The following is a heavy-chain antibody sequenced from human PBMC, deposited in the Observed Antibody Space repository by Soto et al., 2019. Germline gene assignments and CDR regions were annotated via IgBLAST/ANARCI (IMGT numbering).Heavy chain of an antibody. D-gene: IGHD2-2*01. CDR3: AKDGLRRLDQLLSSYYYMDV. Sequence: GGSLRLSCAASGFTFSSYGMHWVRQAPGKGLEWVAVISYDGSNKYYADSVKGRFTISRDNSKNTLYLQMNSLRAEDTAVYYCAKDGLRRLDQLLSSYYYMDVWGKGTTVTVSS. J-gene: IGHJ6*03. CDR1: GFTFSSYG. V-gene: IGHV3-30*18. CDR2: ISYDGSNK.